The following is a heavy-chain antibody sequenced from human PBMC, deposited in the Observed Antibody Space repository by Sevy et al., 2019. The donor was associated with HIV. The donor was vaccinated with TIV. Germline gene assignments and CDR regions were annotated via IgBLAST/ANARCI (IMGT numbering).Heavy chain of an antibody. CDR3: AREPYFFDKSGYFWDY. Sequence: SETLSLTCAVSGVSVTSDTYYWSWIRQPPGKGLEWIGYVYHTGSTNYSPSFKSRVTISIDTSKNQFFLRLFSVAAADTAMYYCAREPYFFDKSGYFWDYWGQGILVTVSS. J-gene: IGHJ4*02. CDR2: VYHTGST. CDR1: GVSVTSDTYY. D-gene: IGHD3-22*01. V-gene: IGHV4-61*01.